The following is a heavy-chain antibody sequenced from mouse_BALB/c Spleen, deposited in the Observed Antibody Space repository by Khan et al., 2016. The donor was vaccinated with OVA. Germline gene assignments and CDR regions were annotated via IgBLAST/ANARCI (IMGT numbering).Heavy chain of an antibody. D-gene: IGHD2-14*01. Sequence: QIQLVQSGPELKKPGEIVRISCKASGYTFTTAGIQWVQKMPGKGLKWIGWINTHSGVPKYAEDFKGRFAFSLEISVNTAYLQITNLKNEDTATYFCARGWAAYYRNDGGAMEYWGQGTSVTVSS. CDR1: GYTFTTAG. V-gene: IGHV9-4*02. CDR3: ARGWAAYYRNDGGAMEY. CDR2: INTHSGVP. J-gene: IGHJ4*01.